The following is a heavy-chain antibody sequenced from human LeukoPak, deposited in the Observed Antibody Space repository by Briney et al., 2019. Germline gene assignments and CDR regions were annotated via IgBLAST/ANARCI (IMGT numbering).Heavy chain of an antibody. CDR2: ISMNVQTT. V-gene: IGHV3-64D*06. CDR3: VREGLERRTNFDY. J-gene: IGHJ4*02. CDR1: GLTFTSHV. D-gene: IGHD1-1*01. Sequence: GGSMRLSCSASGLTFTSHVMHWVRQAPGKALQYFSGISMNVQTTYYAGSVKGRFTISRDSSKNTVYLQMNSLTAEDTAVYYCVREGLERRTNFDYWGQGTLVSVSS.